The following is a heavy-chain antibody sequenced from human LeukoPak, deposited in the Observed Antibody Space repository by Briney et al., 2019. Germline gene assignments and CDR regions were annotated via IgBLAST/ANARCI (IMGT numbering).Heavy chain of an antibody. Sequence: GGSLRLSCVPSGFSFSDYAMHWVRQAPGKGLEYVSAITSNGGSTFYANSVKGRFTISRDNSKNTLYLQMGSLRGDDMAVYYCARVGGDFIKDLDYWGQGTLVTVSS. CDR2: ITSNGGST. CDR1: GFSFSDYA. J-gene: IGHJ4*02. CDR3: ARVGGDFIKDLDY. V-gene: IGHV3-64*01. D-gene: IGHD3-10*01.